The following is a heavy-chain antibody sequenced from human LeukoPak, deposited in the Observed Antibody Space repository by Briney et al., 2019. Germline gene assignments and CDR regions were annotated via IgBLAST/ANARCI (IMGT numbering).Heavy chain of an antibody. CDR1: GYIFKAYY. Sequence: ASVTVSCKASGYIFKAYYIHWVRQAPGQGLEWVGWINPNNGGTKYAQKFQGRGTITGDTSISTGYMELSGLRSDDTAVYYCARESPSFSRSWYRDNWFDPWGQGSLVTVSS. CDR2: INPNNGGT. D-gene: IGHD6-13*01. J-gene: IGHJ5*02. V-gene: IGHV1-2*02. CDR3: ARESPSFSRSWYRDNWFDP.